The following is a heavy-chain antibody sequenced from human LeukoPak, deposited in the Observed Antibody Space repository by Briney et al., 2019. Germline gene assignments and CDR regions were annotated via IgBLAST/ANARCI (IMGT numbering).Heavy chain of an antibody. J-gene: IGHJ6*02. CDR3: ASSGGGYSYGYDDYYYYGMDV. D-gene: IGHD5-18*01. Sequence: GGSLRLSCAASGFTFSDYYMSWIRQAPGKGLEWVSYISSSSSYTNYADSVKGRFTISRDNAKNSLYLQMNSLRAEDTAVYYCASSGGGYSYGYDDYYYYGMDVWGQGTTVTVSS. CDR1: GFTFSDYY. CDR2: ISSSSSYT. V-gene: IGHV3-11*06.